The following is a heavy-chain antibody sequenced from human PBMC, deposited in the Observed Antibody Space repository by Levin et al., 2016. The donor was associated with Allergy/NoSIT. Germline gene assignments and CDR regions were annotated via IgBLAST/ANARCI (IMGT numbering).Heavy chain of an antibody. CDR1: GFTFDDYA. CDR2: ISWNSTTI. D-gene: IGHD1-1*01. Sequence: SLKISCAASGFTFDDYAMHWVRQAPGKGLEWVSGISWNSTTIAYADSVKGRFTISRDNAKNSLYLQMNSLRPEDTALYYCVKDMERSNWSYYYGMDVWGQGTTVTVSS. V-gene: IGHV3-9*01. CDR3: VKDMERSNWSYYYGMDV. J-gene: IGHJ6*02.